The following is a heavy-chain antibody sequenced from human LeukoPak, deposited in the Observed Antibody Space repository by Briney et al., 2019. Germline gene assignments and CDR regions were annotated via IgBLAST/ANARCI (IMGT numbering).Heavy chain of an antibody. CDR2: IYYSGTT. CDR1: GGSISSNSYY. Sequence: PSETLSLTCTVSGGSISSNSYYWGWIRQPPGKGLEWIGSIYYSGTTKYNPSLKSRVTISVDNSNNKFSLRLSSVTAADTALYYCARGTLYSGWSYYFDSWGQGTLVTVSS. CDR3: ARGTLYSGWSYYFDS. D-gene: IGHD6-19*01. V-gene: IGHV4-39*07. J-gene: IGHJ4*02.